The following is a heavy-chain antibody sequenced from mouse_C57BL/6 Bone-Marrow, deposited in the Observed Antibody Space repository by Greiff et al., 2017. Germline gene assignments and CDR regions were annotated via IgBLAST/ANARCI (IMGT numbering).Heavy chain of an antibody. Sequence: QVQLQQSGAELVKPGASVKISCKASGYAFSSYGMNWVKQRTGKGLEWIGQIYPGDGDTNYNGKFKGKATMTADKSTSTAYMQRSSLTSEDSAVFFDARGVFYYGSRPGSCDMDDWGTGVTVT. CDR3: ARGVFYYGSRPGSCDMDD. CDR1: GYAFSSYG. CDR2: IYPGDGDT. V-gene: IGHV1-80*01. D-gene: IGHD1-1*01. J-gene: IGHJ4*01.